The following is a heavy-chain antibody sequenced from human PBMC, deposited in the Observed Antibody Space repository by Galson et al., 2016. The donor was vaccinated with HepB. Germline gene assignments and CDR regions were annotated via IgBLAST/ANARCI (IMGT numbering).Heavy chain of an antibody. Sequence: SLRLSCAASGFTFSSYAMSWVRQAPGKGLEWVSAISISGGSTFYADSMKGRFTISRDNSKKRLYLQMNSLGVDDTAVYHCVKGDWVGWGQGTLVTVSS. CDR2: ISISGGST. V-gene: IGHV3-23*01. D-gene: IGHD3-9*01. J-gene: IGHJ4*02. CDR1: GFTFSSYA. CDR3: VKGDWVG.